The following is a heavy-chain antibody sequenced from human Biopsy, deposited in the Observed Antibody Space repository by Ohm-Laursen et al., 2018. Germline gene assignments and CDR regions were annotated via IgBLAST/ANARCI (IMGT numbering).Heavy chain of an antibody. J-gene: IGHJ5*01. Sequence: GTLSLTCAVSGESMGTYYWTWIRQPPGKGLEWIASIYYSGTTNKNPSLKSRVTISVDTSKRQFYLELSSVTAADTAVYYCARVRGGFLEWFDYWGQGTLITVSS. CDR1: GESMGTYY. CDR2: IYYSGTT. CDR3: ARVRGGFLEWFDY. V-gene: IGHV4-59*01. D-gene: IGHD3-3*01.